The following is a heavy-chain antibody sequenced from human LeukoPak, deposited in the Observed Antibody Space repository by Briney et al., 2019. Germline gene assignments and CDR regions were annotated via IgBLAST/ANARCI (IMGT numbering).Heavy chain of an antibody. V-gene: IGHV4-38-2*02. CDR1: GYSISSGYY. Sequence: SETLSLTCTVSGYSISSGYYWGWIRQPPGKGLEWIGSIYHSGSTYYNPSLKSRVTISVDTSKNQFSLKLSSVTAADTAVYYCASSTSSDWFDPWGQGTLVTVSS. J-gene: IGHJ5*02. D-gene: IGHD2-2*01. CDR2: IYHSGST. CDR3: ASSTSSDWFDP.